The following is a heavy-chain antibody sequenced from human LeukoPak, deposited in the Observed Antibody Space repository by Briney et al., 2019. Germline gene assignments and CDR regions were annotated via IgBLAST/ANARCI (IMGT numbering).Heavy chain of an antibody. Sequence: GGSLRLSCAATGFSISTYWMAWVRQAPGKGLEWVANIKGDESARHQADSVKGRFTISRDNAQRSVYLQMSRLRGEDTGVYYCARDVGGSLDYWGQGTLVTVSS. CDR2: IKGDESAR. CDR3: ARDVGGSLDY. D-gene: IGHD1-26*01. CDR1: GFSISTYW. V-gene: IGHV3-7*01. J-gene: IGHJ4*02.